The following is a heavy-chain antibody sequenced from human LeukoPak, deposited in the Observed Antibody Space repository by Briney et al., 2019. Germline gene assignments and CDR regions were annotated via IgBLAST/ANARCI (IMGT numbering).Heavy chain of an antibody. V-gene: IGHV1-2*02. J-gene: IGHJ4*02. CDR1: GYTFSDYC. Sequence: ASLKLSCMASGYTFSDYCMHWVRQAPGKGLEWMGWINPNSGGRNYAQTFQGRVTMSRDTSISTAYMEMSRLRSDDTAVYYCAVTTVTTDDYWGQGTLVTVSS. CDR3: AVTTVTTDDY. D-gene: IGHD4-17*01. CDR2: INPNSGGR.